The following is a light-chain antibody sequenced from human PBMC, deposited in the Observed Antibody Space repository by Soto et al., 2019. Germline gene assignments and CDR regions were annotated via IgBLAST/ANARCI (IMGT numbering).Light chain of an antibody. J-gene: IGKJ4*01. CDR2: AAS. CDR3: QKYNSALALT. Sequence: DIQMTPSPNPLSASEGNIVTITCRASQGISNYLAWYQQKPGKVPKLLIYAASTLQSGVPSRFSGSGSGTDFTLTISSLQPEDVATYYCQKYNSALALTFGGGTKVDI. CDR1: QGISNY. V-gene: IGKV1-27*01.